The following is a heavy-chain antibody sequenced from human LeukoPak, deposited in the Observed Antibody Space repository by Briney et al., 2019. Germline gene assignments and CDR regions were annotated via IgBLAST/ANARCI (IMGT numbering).Heavy chain of an antibody. Sequence: MPSGTLSLTCTVSGGSISSGSYYWSWIRQPAGKGLEWIGRIYTSGSTNYNPSLKSRVTISVDTSKNQFSLKLSSVTAADTAVYYCAREGGYCSSTSCYTGMLYFDYWGQGTLVTVSS. CDR2: IYTSGST. D-gene: IGHD2-2*02. CDR1: GGSISSGSYY. CDR3: AREGGYCSSTSCYTGMLYFDY. V-gene: IGHV4-61*02. J-gene: IGHJ4*02.